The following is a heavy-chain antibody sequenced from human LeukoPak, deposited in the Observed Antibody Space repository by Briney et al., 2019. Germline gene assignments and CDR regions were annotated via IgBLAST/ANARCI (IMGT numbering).Heavy chain of an antibody. Sequence: GGSLRLSCAASGFTFSHYYMSWVRQAPGKGLEWVANIKQDGSEQFYLDSVKGRFTISRDNAKNALYLQMHSLRVEDTAVYYCARGDFLGITIFEYYFDYWGQGTLVTVSS. D-gene: IGHD3-3*01. CDR2: IKQDGSEQ. J-gene: IGHJ4*02. V-gene: IGHV3-7*04. CDR3: ARGDFLGITIFEYYFDY. CDR1: GFTFSHYY.